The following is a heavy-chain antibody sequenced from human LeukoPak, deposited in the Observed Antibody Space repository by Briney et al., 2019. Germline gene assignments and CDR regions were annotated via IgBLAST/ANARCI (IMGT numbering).Heavy chain of an antibody. CDR1: GFTVSSNY. CDR2: IYSGGYT. V-gene: IGHV3-53*01. D-gene: IGHD3-22*01. Sequence: PGGSLRLSCAASGFTVSSNYMKWVRQAPGKGLEWVSIIYSGGYTNYADSVKGRFTISRDNSKNTLYLQMNSLRAEDTAVYYCARYYDSSGSLPSALDLWGQGTMVTVSS. J-gene: IGHJ3*01. CDR3: ARYYDSSGSLPSALDL.